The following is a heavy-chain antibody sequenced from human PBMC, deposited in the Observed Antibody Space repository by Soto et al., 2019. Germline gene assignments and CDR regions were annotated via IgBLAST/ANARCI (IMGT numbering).Heavy chain of an antibody. J-gene: IGHJ6*02. V-gene: IGHV3-23*01. CDR3: AKDLDGSGSLYYYYGMDV. CDR1: GFTFSSYA. CDR2: ISGSGGST. D-gene: IGHD3-10*01. Sequence: EVQLLESGGGLVQPGGSLRLSCAASGFTFSSYAMSWVRQAPGKGLEWVSAISGSGGSTYYADSVKGRFTISRDNSKNTLYLQMNSLRAEDTAVYYCAKDLDGSGSLYYYYGMDVWGQGTTVTVSS.